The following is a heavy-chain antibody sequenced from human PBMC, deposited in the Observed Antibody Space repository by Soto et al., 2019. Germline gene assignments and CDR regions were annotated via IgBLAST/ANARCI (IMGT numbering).Heavy chain of an antibody. CDR3: AKGGDYDLDFDP. CDR1: GFNFRSTA. J-gene: IGHJ5*02. V-gene: IGHV3-23*01. CDR2: ISGAGDSP. D-gene: IGHD2-21*02. Sequence: GGSLRLSCAASGFNFRSTAMSWVRQPPGKGLEWVSAISGAGDSPFYADSVKGRLTISRDNSKNMLYLYINSLRAEDTAMYYCAKGGDYDLDFDPWGKETPVTFPS.